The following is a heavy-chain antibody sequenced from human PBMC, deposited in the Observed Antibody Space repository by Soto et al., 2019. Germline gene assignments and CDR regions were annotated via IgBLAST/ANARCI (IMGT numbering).Heavy chain of an antibody. D-gene: IGHD3-22*01. Sequence: RKGLEWVSAISGGGGSTYYADSVKGRFTISRDNSKNTLYLQMNSLRAEDTALYYCTRYDSSGYFYSPFDSWGQGTLVSVSS. CDR2: ISGGGGST. V-gene: IGHV3-23*01. J-gene: IGHJ4*02. CDR3: TRYDSSGYFYSPFDS.